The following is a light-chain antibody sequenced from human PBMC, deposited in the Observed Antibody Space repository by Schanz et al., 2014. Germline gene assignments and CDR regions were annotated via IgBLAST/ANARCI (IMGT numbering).Light chain of an antibody. CDR1: QSVSSN. CDR2: GAS. V-gene: IGKV3-15*01. J-gene: IGKJ1*01. CDR3: QQYNDWPRT. Sequence: EIVMTQSPGTLSVSPGEGATLSCRASQSVSSNLAWYQQKPGQAPRLLIYGASTRATGIPARLSGSGSGTEFTLTISSLQSEDFAVYYCQQYNDWPRTFGQGTKVEIK.